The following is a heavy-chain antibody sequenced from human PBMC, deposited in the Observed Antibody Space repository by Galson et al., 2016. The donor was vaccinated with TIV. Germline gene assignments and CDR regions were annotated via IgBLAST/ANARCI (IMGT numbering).Heavy chain of an antibody. J-gene: IGHJ2*01. V-gene: IGHV2-70*11. Sequence: PALVKPTQTLTLTCTFSRFSLNSNGMCVSWIRQPPGKALEWLARIDWDGDKYYSTFLQTRLTISKDTSKNQVVLTMTNMDPVDTATYYCVRTPYGDSFGWYFDLWGRGTLVTVSS. CDR2: IDWDGDK. CDR3: VRTPYGDSFGWYFDL. D-gene: IGHD4-17*01. CDR1: RFSLNSNGMC.